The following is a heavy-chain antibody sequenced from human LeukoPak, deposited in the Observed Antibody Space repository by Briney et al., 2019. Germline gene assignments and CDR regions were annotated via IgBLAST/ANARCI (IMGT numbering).Heavy chain of an antibody. CDR2: IYSSGST. CDR3: ARDDRNFDY. V-gene: IGHV4-59*01. CDR1: GASISSYY. Sequence: ETLSLTCTVSGASISSYYWSWIRQPPGKGLEWIGYIYSSGSTNYNPSLKSRVTISVDTSKNQFSLKLSSVTAADTAVYYCARDDRNFDYWGQGTLVTVSS. J-gene: IGHJ4*02.